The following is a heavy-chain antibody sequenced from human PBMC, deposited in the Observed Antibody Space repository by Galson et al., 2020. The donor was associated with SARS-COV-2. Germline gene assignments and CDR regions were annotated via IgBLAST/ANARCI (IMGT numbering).Heavy chain of an antibody. D-gene: IGHD2-15*01. Sequence: SETLSLTCPVSGGSISSGGYYWSWIRQHPGKGLEWIGYIYYSGSTYYNPSLKSRVTISVDTSKNQFSLKLSSVTAADTAVYYCARAPGRYCSGGSCGYYYYMDVWGKGTTVTVSS. CDR1: GGSISSGGYY. CDR3: ARAPGRYCSGGSCGYYYYMDV. J-gene: IGHJ6*03. CDR2: IYYSGST. V-gene: IGHV4-31*03.